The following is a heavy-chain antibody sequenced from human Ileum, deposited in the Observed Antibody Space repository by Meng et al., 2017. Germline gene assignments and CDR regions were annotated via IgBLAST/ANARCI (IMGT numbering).Heavy chain of an antibody. V-gene: IGHV3-33*01. D-gene: IGHD3-10*01. CDR1: GIAFSTSG. Sequence: QRRLVECGGGVVQPGRSLRLSCVASGIAFSTSGMHWVRQAPGKGMEWVAIIWSDGSNKYYADSVKGRFTISRDNSKNTVDLQMDSLRVEDTAVYYCARDRAVRDLDHWGQGTLVTVSS. J-gene: IGHJ4*02. CDR2: IWSDGSNK. CDR3: ARDRAVRDLDH.